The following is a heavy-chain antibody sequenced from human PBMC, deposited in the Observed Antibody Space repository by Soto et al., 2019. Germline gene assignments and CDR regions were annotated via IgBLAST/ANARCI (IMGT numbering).Heavy chain of an antibody. J-gene: IGHJ6*02. CDR3: ARDRHYDFWSGYYGMDV. CDR1: GGSTSGYY. D-gene: IGHD3-3*01. Sequence: ETLSLTCTVSGGSTSGYYWSWVRQAPGKGLEWVSVIYSGGSTYYADSVKGRFTISRDNSKNTLYLQMNSLRAEDTAVYYCARDRHYDFWSGYYGMDVWGQGTTVTVSS. V-gene: IGHV3-53*01. CDR2: IYSGGST.